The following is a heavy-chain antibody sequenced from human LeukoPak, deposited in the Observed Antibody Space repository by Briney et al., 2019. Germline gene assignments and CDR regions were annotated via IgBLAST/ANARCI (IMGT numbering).Heavy chain of an antibody. J-gene: IGHJ4*01. CDR1: GGTFSSYA. CDR2: IIPIFGTA. CDR3: AREQYYDILTGYYLFDY. Sequence: SVKVSCKASGGTFSSYAISWVRQAPGQGLEWMGGIIPIFGTANYAQKFQGRVTITADESTSTAYMELSSLRSEDTAVYYCAREQYYDILTGYYLFDYWGQGTLVTVSS. V-gene: IGHV1-69*13. D-gene: IGHD3-9*01.